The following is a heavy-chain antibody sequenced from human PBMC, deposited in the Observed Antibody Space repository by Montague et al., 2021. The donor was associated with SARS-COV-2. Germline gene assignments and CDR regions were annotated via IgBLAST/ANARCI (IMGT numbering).Heavy chain of an antibody. D-gene: IGHD3-10*01. CDR2: ISYSGRT. CDR1: GGSVSSSPYY. J-gene: IGHJ6*03. Sequence: SETLSLTCTVSGGSVSSSPYYWGWIRQPPGRGLVWDGSISYSGRTYFSPSLKSRLTISVDSSENQFSLRLSSVTAADTAVYYCASSYYYGSGTYVYNYYMDVWGKGTTVTVSS. CDR3: ASSYYYGSGTYVYNYYMDV. V-gene: IGHV4-39*01.